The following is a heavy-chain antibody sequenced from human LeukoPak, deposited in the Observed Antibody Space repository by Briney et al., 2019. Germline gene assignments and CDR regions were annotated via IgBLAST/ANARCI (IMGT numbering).Heavy chain of an antibody. CDR2: VSYSGSS. Sequence: SETLSLTCTVSGGSISNYYWSWIRQPPGKRLEWIGYVSYSGSSSSNPSLESRVTISVDMSKDQFSLRLTSVTASDTAVYYCARLQGRGDNYLDYWGQGTLVTVSS. J-gene: IGHJ4*02. V-gene: IGHV4-59*08. D-gene: IGHD7-27*01. CDR3: ARLQGRGDNYLDY. CDR1: GGSISNYY.